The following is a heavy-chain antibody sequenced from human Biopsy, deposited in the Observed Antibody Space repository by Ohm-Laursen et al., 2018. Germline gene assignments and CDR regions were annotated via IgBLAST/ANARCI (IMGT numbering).Heavy chain of an antibody. CDR1: TYTFTDYY. CDR2: INPKSGDT. Sequence: SVKVSCNGPTYTFTDYYIHWVRQAPGQGLEWMGWINPKSGDTNSAQKFHGRVSFTADTSIGTAYLELNKLRSDDTAVYFCARKQDGLNWNYLDYGGQGTLVTVSS. J-gene: IGHJ4*02. CDR3: ARKQDGLNWNYLDY. V-gene: IGHV1-2*02. D-gene: IGHD3-3*01.